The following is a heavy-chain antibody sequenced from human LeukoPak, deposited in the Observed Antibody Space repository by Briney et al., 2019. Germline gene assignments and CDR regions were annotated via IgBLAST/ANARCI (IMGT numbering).Heavy chain of an antibody. Sequence: SETLSLTCAVYGGSFSGYYWSWIRQPPGKGLEWIGEINHSGSTNYNPSLKSRVTISVDTSKNQFSLKLSSVTAADTAVYYCARLRDDFWSGYNYMDVWGKGTTVTVSS. CDR2: INHSGST. J-gene: IGHJ6*03. CDR3: ARLRDDFWSGYNYMDV. D-gene: IGHD3-3*01. V-gene: IGHV4-34*01. CDR1: GGSFSGYY.